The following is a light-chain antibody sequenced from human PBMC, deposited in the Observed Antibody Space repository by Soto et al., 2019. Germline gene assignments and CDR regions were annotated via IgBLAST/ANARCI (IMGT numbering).Light chain of an antibody. CDR3: QQYHNSPIT. J-gene: IGKJ5*01. CDR2: DAS. CDR1: QSVRSN. Sequence: EKVMTQSPATLSVSPGERVTLSCRASQSVRSNLAWYQQKPGQAPRLLIYDASTRATDIPVRFSGSGSGTDFTLTINRLEPEDFAVYYCQQYHNSPITFGQGTRLEI. V-gene: IGKV3D-15*02.